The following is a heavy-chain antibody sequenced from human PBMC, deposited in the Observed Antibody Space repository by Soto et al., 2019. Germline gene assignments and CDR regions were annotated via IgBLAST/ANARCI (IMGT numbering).Heavy chain of an antibody. CDR1: GYTFTSYA. CDR2: INAGNGNT. Sequence: QVQLVQSGAEVKKPGASVKVSCKASGYTFTSYAMHWVRQAPGQRLEWMGWINAGNGNTKYSQKFQGRVTITRDTSASTVYMELSSLRSEDTAVNYCARGYGGPIGWFDPWGQGTLVTVSS. V-gene: IGHV1-3*01. D-gene: IGHD3-16*01. J-gene: IGHJ5*02. CDR3: ARGYGGPIGWFDP.